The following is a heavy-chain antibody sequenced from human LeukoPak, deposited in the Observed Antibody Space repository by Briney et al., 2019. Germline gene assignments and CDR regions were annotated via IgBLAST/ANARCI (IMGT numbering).Heavy chain of an antibody. CDR3: ASNAYCGGDCYSCDY. CDR1: GYTFTCYY. CDR2: INPNSGGT. V-gene: IGHV1-2*02. Sequence: ASVKVSCKASGYTFTCYYMHWVRQAPGQGLEWMGWINPNSGGTNYAQKFQGRVTMTRDTSISTAYMELSRLRSDDTAVYYCASNAYCGGDCYSCDYWGQGTLVTVSS. J-gene: IGHJ4*02. D-gene: IGHD2-21*02.